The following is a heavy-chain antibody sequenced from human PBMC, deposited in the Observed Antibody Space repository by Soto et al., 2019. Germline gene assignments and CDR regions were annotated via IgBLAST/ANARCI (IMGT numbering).Heavy chain of an antibody. CDR3: TKVRGDPV. CDR2: ISAGRST. V-gene: IGHV3-23*01. D-gene: IGHD4-17*01. CDR1: GFTFSNYA. J-gene: IGHJ6*04. Sequence: EVQVLESGGDLVQPGGSLRLSCAASGFTFSNYAMNWVRQAPGKGPEWVSGISAGRSTYYADSVKGQFTISRDNSKSTLFLQMDSLRAEDTALYYCTKVRGDPVWGKGTTVTVSS.